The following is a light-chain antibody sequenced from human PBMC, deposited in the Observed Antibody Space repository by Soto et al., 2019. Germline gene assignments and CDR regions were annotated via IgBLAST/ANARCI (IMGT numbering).Light chain of an antibody. Sequence: QSALTQPPSASGSPGQAVTISCTGRDSDVGGHSHVSWYQQHPGEAPKLMIYAVSKRPSGVPDRFSGSKSGNTASLTVSGLQADDEADYYCCSYVAGDSWVFGGGTKVTAL. V-gene: IGLV2-8*01. CDR1: DSDVGGHSH. CDR2: AVS. CDR3: CSYVAGDSWV. J-gene: IGLJ3*02.